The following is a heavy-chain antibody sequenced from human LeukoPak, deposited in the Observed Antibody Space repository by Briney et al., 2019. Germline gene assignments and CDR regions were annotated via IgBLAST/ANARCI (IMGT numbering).Heavy chain of an antibody. CDR3: ARAGYSSSWYPGDYYYYMDV. V-gene: IGHV1-2*02. Sequence: ASVKVSCKASGYTFTGYYMHWVRQAPGQGLEWMGWINPNSGGTNYAQKFQGRVTMTRDTSISTAYMELSRLRSDDTAVCYCARAGYSSSWYPGDYYYYMDVWGKGTTVTVSS. D-gene: IGHD6-13*01. J-gene: IGHJ6*03. CDR1: GYTFTGYY. CDR2: INPNSGGT.